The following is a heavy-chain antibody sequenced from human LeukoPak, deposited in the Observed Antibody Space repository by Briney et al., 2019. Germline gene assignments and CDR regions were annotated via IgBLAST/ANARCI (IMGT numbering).Heavy chain of an antibody. CDR2: IYYSGST. D-gene: IGHD3-22*01. Sequence: SETLSLTCTVSGGSISSYYWSWIRQPPGKGLEWIGYIYYSGSTNYNPSLKSRVTISVDTSKNQFSLKLSSVTAADTAVYYCARVGDSSGYPYWYFDLWGRGTLATVSS. J-gene: IGHJ2*01. CDR3: ARVGDSSGYPYWYFDL. CDR1: GGSISSYY. V-gene: IGHV4-59*01.